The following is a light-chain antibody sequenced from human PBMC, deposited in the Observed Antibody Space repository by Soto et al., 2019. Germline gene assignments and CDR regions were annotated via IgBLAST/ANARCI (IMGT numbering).Light chain of an antibody. Sequence: QSVLTQPPSASGTPGQRVTISCSGSTSNIGGNTVNWYQQLPGTAPKLLIYSDNQRPSGVPARFSGSKSATSASLAISGLQSEDEADYYCATWDDSLNGRVFGGGTKLTVL. CDR1: TSNIGGNT. CDR3: ATWDDSLNGRV. V-gene: IGLV1-44*01. CDR2: SDN. J-gene: IGLJ3*02.